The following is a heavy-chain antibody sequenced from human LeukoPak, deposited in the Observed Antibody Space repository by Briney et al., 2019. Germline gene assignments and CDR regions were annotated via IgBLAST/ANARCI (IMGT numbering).Heavy chain of an antibody. Sequence: PLETLSLTCTVSGYSISSGDYWGWIRQPPGKGLEWIGSIYHSGRTYYNPSLKSRVTISVDTSKNQFSLKLSSVTAADTAVYYCARADYGDHYGGFDYWGQGTLVTVSS. CDR3: ARADYGDHYGGFDY. CDR2: IYHSGRT. J-gene: IGHJ4*02. D-gene: IGHD4-17*01. V-gene: IGHV4-38-2*02. CDR1: GYSISSGDY.